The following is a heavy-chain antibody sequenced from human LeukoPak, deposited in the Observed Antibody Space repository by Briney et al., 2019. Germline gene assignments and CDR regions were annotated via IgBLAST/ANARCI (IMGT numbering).Heavy chain of an antibody. CDR2: ISGSGGST. D-gene: IGHD2-2*01. Sequence: GGSLRLSCAASGFTFSSYAMSWVRQAPGKGLEWVSAISGSGGSTYYADSVKGRFTISGDNSKNTLYLQMNSLRAEDTAVYYCAKDRSVVDIVVVPAAFNWFDPWGQGTLVTVSS. J-gene: IGHJ5*02. CDR3: AKDRSVVDIVVVPAAFNWFDP. V-gene: IGHV3-23*01. CDR1: GFTFSSYA.